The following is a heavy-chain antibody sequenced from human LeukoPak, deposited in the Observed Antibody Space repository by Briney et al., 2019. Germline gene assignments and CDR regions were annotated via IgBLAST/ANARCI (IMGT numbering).Heavy chain of an antibody. CDR1: GGSFSGYY. V-gene: IGHV4-34*01. D-gene: IGHD3-10*01. J-gene: IGHJ5*02. CDR2: INHSGST. CDR3: ARAPQYYGSGSRTDNWFDP. Sequence: PSETLSLTCAVYGGSFSGYYWSWIRQPPGKGLEGIGEINHSGSTNYNPSLKSRVTISVDTSKNQFSLKLSSVTAADTAVYYCARAPQYYGSGSRTDNWFDPWGQGTLVTVSS.